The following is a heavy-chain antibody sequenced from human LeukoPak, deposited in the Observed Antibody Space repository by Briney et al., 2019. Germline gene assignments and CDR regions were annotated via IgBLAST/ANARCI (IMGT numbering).Heavy chain of an antibody. V-gene: IGHV1-18*01. CDR3: ARDEKKYCSGGSCPAYFDY. CDR1: CYNFRHYG. Sequence: GASVKVSCKTSCYNFRHYGISWVRQAPGQGLEWMAWISGGYNGDSNYALKLRGRLTMTTDSSTSTAYMELRSLRSDNTAVYYCARDEKKYCSGGSCPAYFDYWGQGTLVTVSS. J-gene: IGHJ4*02. CDR2: ISGGYNGDS. D-gene: IGHD2-15*01.